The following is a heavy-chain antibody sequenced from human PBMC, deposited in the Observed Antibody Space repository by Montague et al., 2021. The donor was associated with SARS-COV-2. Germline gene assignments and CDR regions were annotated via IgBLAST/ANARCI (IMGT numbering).Heavy chain of an antibody. Sequence: SETLSLTCTVSGASINGHHWSWIRQPPGKGLEWISYMKSSGSTNYKPSLKSRVTISVDTSKKQVSLKMISVTAADTAVYYCARDLGDRDGGFDYWGQGTLVTVSS. CDR1: GASINGHH. CDR3: ARDLGDRDGGFDY. V-gene: IGHV4-59*11. CDR2: MKSSGST. J-gene: IGHJ4*02. D-gene: IGHD3-16*01.